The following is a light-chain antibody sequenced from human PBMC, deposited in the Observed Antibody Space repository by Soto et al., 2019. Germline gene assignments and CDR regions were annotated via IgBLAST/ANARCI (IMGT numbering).Light chain of an antibody. J-gene: IGKJ4*01. Sequence: EIVLTQSPGILSLSVGERVTLSCRASQSVSSYLAWYQQTPGQAPRLLIYDTSNRATGTPDRFSGSGSGTDFTLTISRLEPEDFTVYYCQQYGSSPLTFGGGTTVEIK. CDR3: QQYGSSPLT. V-gene: IGKV3-20*01. CDR2: DTS. CDR1: QSVSSY.